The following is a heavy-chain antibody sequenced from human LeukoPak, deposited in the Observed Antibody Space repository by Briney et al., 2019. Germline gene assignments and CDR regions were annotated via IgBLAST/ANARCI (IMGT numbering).Heavy chain of an antibody. CDR2: ISGSGGST. J-gene: IGHJ4*02. CDR1: GFTFSSYA. D-gene: IGHD5-12*01. V-gene: IGHV3-23*01. Sequence: TGGSLRLSCAASGFTFSSYAMSWVRQAPGKGLEWVSAISGSGGSTYYADSVKGRFTISRDNSKNTLYLQMNSLRAEDTAVYYCAKEGARGYSGYDGIWGYFDYWGQGTLVTVSS. CDR3: AKEGARGYSGYDGIWGYFDY.